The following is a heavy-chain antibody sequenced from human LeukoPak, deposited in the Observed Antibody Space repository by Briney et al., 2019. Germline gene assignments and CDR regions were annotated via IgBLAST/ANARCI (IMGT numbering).Heavy chain of an antibody. CDR2: IYSGGGS. J-gene: IGHJ4*02. V-gene: IGHV3-66*01. CDR3: GRDILYGSGSSDFDY. Sequence: GGSLRLSCAASGFTVSNNYMSWVRQAPGKALEWVSVIYSGGGSYYADSVKGRFIISRDSSKNTLYLQMNSLRAEDTAVYYCGRDILYGSGSSDFDYWGQGTLVTVSS. CDR1: GFTVSNNY. D-gene: IGHD3-10*01.